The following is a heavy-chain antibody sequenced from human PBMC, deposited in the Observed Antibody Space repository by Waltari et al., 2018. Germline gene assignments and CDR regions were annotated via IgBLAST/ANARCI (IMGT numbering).Heavy chain of an antibody. CDR3: ARGGSFIDFDY. J-gene: IGHJ4*02. Sequence: QVQLVQSGSEVKKPGASAKFSCEASGYSFTDDYIHWVRQAPGQGLEWMGWINPKNGGTNFAQRFQGRVTMTRDTSINTAYLDLVSLTYDETAFYYCARGGSFIDFDYWGQGTLVSVSS. CDR2: INPKNGGT. CDR1: GYSFTDDY. D-gene: IGHD3-10*01. V-gene: IGHV1-2*02.